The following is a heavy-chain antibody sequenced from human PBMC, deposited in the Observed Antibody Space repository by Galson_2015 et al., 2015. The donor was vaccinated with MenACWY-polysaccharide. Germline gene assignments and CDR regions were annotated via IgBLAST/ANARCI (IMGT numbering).Heavy chain of an antibody. CDR3: TRGGDSDY. Sequence: SLRLSCAASGFTSSDSPMHWVRQASRKGLEWVGRIKSKTNRYATAYAASVKGRFTISRDDSKNTAYLQMNSLKTEDTAVYYCTRGGDSDYWGQGTLVTVSS. V-gene: IGHV3-73*01. CDR2: IKSKTNRYAT. J-gene: IGHJ4*02. D-gene: IGHD2-21*02. CDR1: GFTSSDSP.